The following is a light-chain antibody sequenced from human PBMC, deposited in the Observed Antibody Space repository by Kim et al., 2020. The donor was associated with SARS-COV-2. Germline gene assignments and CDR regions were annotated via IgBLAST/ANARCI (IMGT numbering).Light chain of an antibody. CDR1: QGISSY. Sequence: ATVRSNVTSTYRTSQGISSYLTWYHQKPVKAPKLLIYAASTLQSRVPARFSGSGSGTEFTLTISSLQPEDFATYYSQQLNSYPLTFSGGTKVDIK. CDR2: AAS. V-gene: IGKV1-9*01. CDR3: QQLNSYPLT. J-gene: IGKJ4*01.